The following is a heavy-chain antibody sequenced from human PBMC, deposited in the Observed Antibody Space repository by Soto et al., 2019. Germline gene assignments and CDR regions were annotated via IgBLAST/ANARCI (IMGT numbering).Heavy chain of an antibody. CDR2: TIPVFNTA. CDR1: GGTLSDHG. D-gene: IGHD3-10*01. CDR3: ARGVYGSGNYYTGPSAFDI. V-gene: IGHV1-69*06. Sequence: VQLEQSGAEVKQPGSSVKVSCKASGGTLSDHGVAWLRQAPGQGLEWMGGTIPVFNTAKYAKKFQGRVTVTADKFTNIAYMELSSLRSADTAFYFCARGVYGSGNYYTGPSAFDIWGQGTMVIVSS. J-gene: IGHJ3*02.